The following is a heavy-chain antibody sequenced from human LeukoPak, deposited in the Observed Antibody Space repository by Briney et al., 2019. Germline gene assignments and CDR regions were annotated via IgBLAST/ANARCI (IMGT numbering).Heavy chain of an antibody. CDR2: IYPSGST. CDR3: ARGALEWLFDY. D-gene: IGHD3-3*01. V-gene: IGHV4-4*07. CDR1: GGTFSSFY. Sequence: SETLSLTCSVSGGTFSSFYWTWIRQPAGKGLEWIGRIYPSGSTNYNPSLKSRVTMSVGTSKNQFSLSLTSVTAADTAVYYCARGALEWLFDYRGQGTLVTVSS. J-gene: IGHJ4*02.